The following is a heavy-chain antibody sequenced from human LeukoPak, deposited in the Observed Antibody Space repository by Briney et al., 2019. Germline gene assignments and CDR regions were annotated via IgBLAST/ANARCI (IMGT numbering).Heavy chain of an antibody. J-gene: IGHJ4*02. Sequence: SETLSLTCTVSGGSISSYYWSWLRQPPGKGLEGIGYIYYSGSTNYNPSLKSRVTISVDTSKNQFSLKLSSVTAADTAVYYCARDNYDILPGYFYFDYWGQGTLVTVSS. D-gene: IGHD3-9*01. CDR1: GGSISSYY. V-gene: IGHV4-59*01. CDR3: ARDNYDILPGYFYFDY. CDR2: IYYSGST.